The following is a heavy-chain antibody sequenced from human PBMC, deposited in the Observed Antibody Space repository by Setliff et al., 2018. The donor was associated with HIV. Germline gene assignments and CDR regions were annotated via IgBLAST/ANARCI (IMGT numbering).Heavy chain of an antibody. CDR1: GFTFSSYA. CDR3: AKDPTYYYESSGPYDAFDV. CDR2: ISYDANIK. J-gene: IGHJ3*01. V-gene: IGHV3-30*04. Sequence: GGSLRLSCAASGFTFSSYAMHWVRQAPGKGLEWVAVISYDANIKYYADSVKGRFTISRDNSKNTLFLQMKSLRTEDTDVYYCAKDPTYYYESSGPYDAFDVWGQGTMVTVSS. D-gene: IGHD3-22*01.